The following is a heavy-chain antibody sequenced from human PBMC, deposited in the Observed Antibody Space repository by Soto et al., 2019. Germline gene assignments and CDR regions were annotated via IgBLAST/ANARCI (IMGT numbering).Heavy chain of an antibody. J-gene: IGHJ5*02. CDR3: ARDMDTAMTKQNWFDP. Sequence: ASVKVSCKASGYTFTNYAIHWVRQAPGQRLEWMGWINADNGKTKYAQNFQGRVTMTTDTSTSTAYMELRSLRSDDTAVYYCARDMDTAMTKQNWFDPWGQGTLVTVSS. D-gene: IGHD5-18*01. CDR2: INADNGKT. V-gene: IGHV1-3*01. CDR1: GYTFTNYA.